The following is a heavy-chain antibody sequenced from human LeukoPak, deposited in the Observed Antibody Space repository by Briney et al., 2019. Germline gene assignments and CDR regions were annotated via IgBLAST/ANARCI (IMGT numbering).Heavy chain of an antibody. J-gene: IGHJ4*02. D-gene: IGHD4-17*01. CDR2: IIPLFNKA. CDR3: ARGDYDYDS. CDR1: GGTFSSYA. V-gene: IGHV1-69*13. Sequence: ASVKVSCKASGGTFSSYAISWVRQAPGQGLEWMGRIIPLFNKANYARTFQGRVTITADESTGTAYMELNSLRSDDTAMYYCARGDYDYDSWGQGTLVTVSS.